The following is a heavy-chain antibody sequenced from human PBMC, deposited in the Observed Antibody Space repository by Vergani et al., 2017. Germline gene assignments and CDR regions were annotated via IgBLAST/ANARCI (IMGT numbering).Heavy chain of an antibody. Sequence: EVQLLESGGGLVQPGGSLRLSCAASGFTFSSYSMNWVRQAPGKGLEWVSYISSSGSTIYCADSVKGRFTISRDNAKNSLYLQMNSLRAEDTAVYYCARPTKGTTYAFDIWGQGTMVTVSS. CDR1: GFTFSSYS. J-gene: IGHJ3*02. CDR2: ISSSGSTI. V-gene: IGHV3-48*04. D-gene: IGHD1-1*01. CDR3: ARPTKGTTYAFDI.